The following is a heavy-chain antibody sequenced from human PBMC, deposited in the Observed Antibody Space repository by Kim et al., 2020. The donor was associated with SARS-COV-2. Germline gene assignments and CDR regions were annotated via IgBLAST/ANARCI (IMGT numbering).Heavy chain of an antibody. CDR2: IDPSDSYT. D-gene: IGHD6-13*01. Sequence: GESLKISCKGSGYSFTSYWISWVRQMPGKGLEWMGRIDPSDSYTNYSPSFQGHVTISADKSISTAYLQWSSLKASDTAMYYCARHAPSSWPIPPFDYSGQGTLVTVSS. CDR1: GYSFTSYW. CDR3: ARHAPSSWPIPPFDY. V-gene: IGHV5-10-1*01. J-gene: IGHJ4*02.